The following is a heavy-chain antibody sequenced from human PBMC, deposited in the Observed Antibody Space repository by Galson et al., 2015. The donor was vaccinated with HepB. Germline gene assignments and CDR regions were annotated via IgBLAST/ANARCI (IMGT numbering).Heavy chain of an antibody. CDR2: ISGSTYI. V-gene: IGHV3-69-1*01. J-gene: IGHJ4*02. Sequence: SLRLSCAASGFSLSAYNMNWVRQAPGKGLVWVSSISGSTYISYIEPVKGRFTISRDTAENSVYLQMNSLRVEDTAVYYCARDSGSYDVLTGYSSYFDLWGPGTLVTVSS. CDR1: GFSLSAYN. CDR3: ARDSGSYDVLTGYSSYFDL. D-gene: IGHD3-9*01.